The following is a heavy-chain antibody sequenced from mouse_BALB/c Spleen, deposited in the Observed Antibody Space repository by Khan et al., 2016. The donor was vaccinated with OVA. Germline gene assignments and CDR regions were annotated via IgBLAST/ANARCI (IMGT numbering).Heavy chain of an antibody. D-gene: IGHD1-2*01. V-gene: IGHV1S137*01. CDR3: ARPSTATAMDY. CDR1: GYTFTDNA. J-gene: IGHJ4*01. CDR2: ISPYNGDA. Sequence: QVQLKQSGAELVRPGASVKISCTGSGYTFTDNAMHWVKQSHEKSLEWIGVISPYNGDASYNQKFKGKATMTVDKSSSTAYMELARLTSEDSAIYYCARPSTATAMDYWGQGTSVTVSS.